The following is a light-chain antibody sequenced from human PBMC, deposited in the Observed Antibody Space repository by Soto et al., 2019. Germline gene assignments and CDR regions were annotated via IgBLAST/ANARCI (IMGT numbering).Light chain of an antibody. CDR1: QSVTSD. J-gene: IGKJ2*01. Sequence: EIVMTQSPCTLSVSPGERATLSCRASQSVTSDLAWYQHKPGQAPRLLIYAASTRATGIPARFSGSGSGTEFTLTISNLQSEDFAVYYCQLYKNRPHMYIFGQGT. V-gene: IGKV3-15*01. CDR3: QLYKNRPHMYI. CDR2: AAS.